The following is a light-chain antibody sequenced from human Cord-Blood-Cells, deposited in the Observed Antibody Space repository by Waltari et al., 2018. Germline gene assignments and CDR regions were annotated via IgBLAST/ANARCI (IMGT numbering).Light chain of an antibody. J-gene: IGLJ1*01. V-gene: IGLV2-14*01. CDR2: EVS. Sequence: QSALTQPASVSGSPGQSITISCTGTSRDVGGSHYVSWYQQHPGKAPKLMIYEVSNRPSGVSNRFSGSKSGNTASLTISGLQAEDEADYYCSSYTSSSTPYVFGTGTKVTVL. CDR3: SSYTSSSTPYV. CDR1: SRDVGGSHY.